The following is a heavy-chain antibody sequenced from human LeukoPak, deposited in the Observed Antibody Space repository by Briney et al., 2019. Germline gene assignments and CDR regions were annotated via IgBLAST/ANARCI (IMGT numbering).Heavy chain of an antibody. V-gene: IGHV3-23*01. Sequence: GGSLRLSCPASGFTLTSYGMSWVRQAPGKGLEWVAGISGSGGSTNYAASVKGRFTISRDNPKNTLYLQMNSLRAEDTAVYFCAKRGVVIRVILVGFHKEAYYFDSWGQGALVTVSS. D-gene: IGHD3-22*01. J-gene: IGHJ4*02. CDR1: GFTLTSYG. CDR3: AKRGVVIRVILVGFHKEAYYFDS. CDR2: ISGSGGST.